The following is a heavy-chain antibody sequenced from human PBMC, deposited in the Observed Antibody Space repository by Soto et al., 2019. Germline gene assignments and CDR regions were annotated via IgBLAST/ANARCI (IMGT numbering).Heavy chain of an antibody. CDR2: IYYSGST. Sequence: SETRSLTCTVSAGSISSSSNYWSRIRQPPETGPEGRGSIYYSGSTYYNPSLKSRVTISVDTSKNQFSLKLSSVTAADTAVYYCASVTVAYYDFWSCYYSVDAFDIWGQGTIVPVSS. CDR3: ASVTVAYYDFWSCYYSVDAFDI. CDR1: AGSISSSSNY. V-gene: IGHV4-39*01. J-gene: IGHJ3*02. D-gene: IGHD3-3*01.